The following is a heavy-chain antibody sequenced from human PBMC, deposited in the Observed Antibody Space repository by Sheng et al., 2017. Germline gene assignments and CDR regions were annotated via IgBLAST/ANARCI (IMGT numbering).Heavy chain of an antibody. CDR1: RFTFDDYA. J-gene: IGHJ4*02. D-gene: IGHD6-13*01. CDR2: ISWNSGDI. CDR3: AKSYSNNWFNPTFDY. Sequence: EVQLVESGGGLVQPGRSLRLSCAASRFTFDDYAMHWVRQAPGKGLEWVSGISWNSGDIGYADSVRGRFTISRDNAKNSLFLQMNSLRAEDMALYYCAKSYSNNWFNPTFDYWGQGTLVTVSS. V-gene: IGHV3-9*03.